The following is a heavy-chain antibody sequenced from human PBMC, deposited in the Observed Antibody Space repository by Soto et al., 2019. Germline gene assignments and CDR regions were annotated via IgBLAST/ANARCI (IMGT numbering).Heavy chain of an antibody. CDR2: IYSSGST. V-gene: IGHV4-4*07. D-gene: IGHD6-13*01. J-gene: IGHJ5*01. CDR3: ARQTTFSSSWYDS. Sequence: QVHLQESGPGLVKPSETLSLTCTVSGGSIINSYWTWIRQPPGKGLEWIGRIYSSGSTNYNSSLKSRLTMSVDTSKNQISLKLTSVTAADTAVYYCARQTTFSSSWYDSWGQGTLVTVSS. CDR1: GGSIINSY.